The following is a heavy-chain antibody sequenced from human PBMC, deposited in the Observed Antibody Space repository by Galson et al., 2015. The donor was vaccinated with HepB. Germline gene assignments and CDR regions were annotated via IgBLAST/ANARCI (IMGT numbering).Heavy chain of an antibody. CDR3: ARFIAAAGSDAFDI. Sequence: SVKVSCKASGGTFSSYAISWVRQAPGQGLEWMGGIIPIFGTANYAQKFQGRVTITADKSTSTAYMELSSLRSEDTAVYYCARFIAAAGSDAFDIWGQGTMVTVSS. V-gene: IGHV1-69*06. CDR2: IIPIFGTA. CDR1: GGTFSSYA. J-gene: IGHJ3*02. D-gene: IGHD6-13*01.